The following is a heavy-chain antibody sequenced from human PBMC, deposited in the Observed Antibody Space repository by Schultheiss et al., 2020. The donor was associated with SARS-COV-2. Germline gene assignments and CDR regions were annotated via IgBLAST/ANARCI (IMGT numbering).Heavy chain of an antibody. J-gene: IGHJ3*02. D-gene: IGHD3-22*01. Sequence: SETLSLTCAVYGGSFSGYYWSWIRQPPGKGLEWIGEINPSGSASHNPSLNSRITISVDTSKNQFSLKLSSVTAADTAVYYCARGLTMIVVDAFDIWGQGTMVTVSS. CDR3: ARGLTMIVVDAFDI. V-gene: IGHV4-34*01. CDR2: INPSGSA. CDR1: GGSFSGYY.